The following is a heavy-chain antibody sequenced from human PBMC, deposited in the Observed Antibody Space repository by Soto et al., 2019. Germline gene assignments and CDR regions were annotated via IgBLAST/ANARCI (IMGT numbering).Heavy chain of an antibody. CDR3: AQVDDVAALFAY. CDR2: IYWNDDK. Sequence: QITLKESGPTLVQPTQTLTLTCTFSGFSLSTTGEGVGWIRQSPGKALEWLAVIYWNDDKSYSPSLKSRLTISKDTSKKQVVLTMMNMAPVDTGTYYCAQVDDVAALFAYLGQGTLVTVSS. J-gene: IGHJ4*02. CDR1: GFSLSTTGEG. V-gene: IGHV2-5*01. D-gene: IGHD6-6*01.